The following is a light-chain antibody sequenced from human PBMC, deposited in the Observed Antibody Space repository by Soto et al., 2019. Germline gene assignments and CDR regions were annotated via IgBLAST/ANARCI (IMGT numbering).Light chain of an antibody. J-gene: IGKJ1*01. V-gene: IGKV3-20*01. Sequence: EILLIQSPGTLSLSPGERATLSCGASQTMTRAYLAWYQQKPGQAPRLLIYAASYRATGIPDKFSGSGSGTDLSLTISRLQPEDFAVYYCQHYYTSYTTFGQGTKVDIK. CDR1: QTMTRAY. CDR2: AAS. CDR3: QHYYTSYTT.